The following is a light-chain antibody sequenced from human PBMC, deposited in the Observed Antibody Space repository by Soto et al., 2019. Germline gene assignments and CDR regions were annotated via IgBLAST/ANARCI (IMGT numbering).Light chain of an antibody. Sequence: DFKMTQSPPTLSGSVGDRVTIICRASQTISSWLAWYQQKPGKAHKXLIYKASTLKSGVPSRFSGSGSGTEFTITISSLQPDDFETYYCQHYNSYSEAFGQGTKVDIK. CDR3: QHYNSYSEA. CDR2: KAS. CDR1: QTISSW. J-gene: IGKJ1*01. V-gene: IGKV1-5*03.